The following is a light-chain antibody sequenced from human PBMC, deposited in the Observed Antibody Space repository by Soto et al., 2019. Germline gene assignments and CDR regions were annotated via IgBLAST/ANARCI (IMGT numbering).Light chain of an antibody. CDR2: KAS. CDR1: QSISSW. V-gene: IGKV1-5*03. CDR3: QHYNSYPIT. J-gene: IGKJ5*01. Sequence: DIQMTQSPSTPSASVGDRVTITCRASQSISSWLAWYQQKPGKAPKLLIYKASSLESGVPSRFSGSGSGTEFTLTISSLQPDDFAAYYCQHYNSYPITFGQGTRLEI.